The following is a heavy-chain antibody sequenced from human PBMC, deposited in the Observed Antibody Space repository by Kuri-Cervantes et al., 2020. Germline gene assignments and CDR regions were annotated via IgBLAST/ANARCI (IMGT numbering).Heavy chain of an antibody. J-gene: IGHJ6*02. CDR3: ARAEGSGSYYYYYGMDV. CDR2: IYHSGST. Sequence: SETLSLTCAVSGGSISSGGYSWSWIRQPPGKGLEWIGYIYHSGSTYYNPSLKSRVTISVDRSKNQFPLKLSSVTAADTAVYYCARAEGSGSYYYYYGMDVWGQGTTVTVSS. CDR1: GGSISSGGYS. V-gene: IGHV4-30-2*01. D-gene: IGHD3-10*01.